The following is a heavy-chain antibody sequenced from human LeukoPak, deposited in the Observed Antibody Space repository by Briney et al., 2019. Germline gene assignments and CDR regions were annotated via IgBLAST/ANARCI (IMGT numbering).Heavy chain of an antibody. D-gene: IGHD4-17*01. V-gene: IGHV3-30*02. CDR3: AKEIWPTVTIPGRTYFDY. J-gene: IGHJ4*02. Sequence: GGSLRLSCAASRFTFSNYGMHWVRQAPGKGLEWVAFIRYDGSNKYYADSVKGRFTISIDNSKNTLYLHMNSLRTEDTAVYYCAKEIWPTVTIPGRTYFDYWGQGTLVTVSS. CDR2: IRYDGSNK. CDR1: RFTFSNYG.